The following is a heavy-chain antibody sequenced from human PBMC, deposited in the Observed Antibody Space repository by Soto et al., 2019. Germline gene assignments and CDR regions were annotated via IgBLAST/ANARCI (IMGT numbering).Heavy chain of an antibody. V-gene: IGHV4-59*12. D-gene: IGHD3-22*01. Sequence: SETLSLTCTVSGGSISSYYWSWIRQPPGKGLEWIGYIYYSGSTNYNPSLKSRVTISVDTSKNQFSLKLSSVTAADTAVYYCARESYDSSGYYRRRY. CDR1: GGSISSYY. CDR2: IYYSGST. CDR3: ARESYDSSGYYRRRY. J-gene: IGHJ2*01.